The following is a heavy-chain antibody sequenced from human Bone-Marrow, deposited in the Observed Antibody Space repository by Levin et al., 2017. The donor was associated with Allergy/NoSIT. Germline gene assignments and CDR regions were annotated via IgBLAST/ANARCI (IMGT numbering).Heavy chain of an antibody. CDR3: AREFKGGVFDY. J-gene: IGHJ4*02. D-gene: IGHD3-16*01. Sequence: SVKVSCTTSGGPFSSHVISWVRQAPGQGLEWMGGIIPVFATSNYAQKFQGRVTITADESTNTAYMELSSLRSDDTALYFCAREFKGGVFDYWGQGTLVTVSS. V-gene: IGHV1-69*13. CDR1: GGPFSSHV. CDR2: IIPVFATS.